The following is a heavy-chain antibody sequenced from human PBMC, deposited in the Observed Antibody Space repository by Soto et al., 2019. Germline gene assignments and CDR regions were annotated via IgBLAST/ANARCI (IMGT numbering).Heavy chain of an antibody. D-gene: IGHD6-19*01. J-gene: IGHJ4*02. Sequence: SVPTLVNPTQTLTLTCSFSGLSLSTNERSVSCIPQSPGKALEWLALIEWDDDKYYRASLKTRLSISKGTSENQVVLTMTNMDPGDTATYYCARMLRSGWTFDYWGQGIPLTDSS. CDR1: GLSLSTNERS. V-gene: IGHV2-70*01. CDR3: ARMLRSGWTFDY. CDR2: IEWDDDK.